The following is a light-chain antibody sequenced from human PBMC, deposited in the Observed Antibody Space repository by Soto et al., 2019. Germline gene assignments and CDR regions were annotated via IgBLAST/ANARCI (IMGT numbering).Light chain of an antibody. CDR1: QSISVY. V-gene: IGKV1-39*01. CDR2: AAS. Sequence: DIQLTQSPSSLSVFVGDTVTLTCRASQSISVYLNWYQQTPGKAPKLLIHAASSLQSGVPSRFNGTGSGTDFTLAITGLTPEDFATYYCQQSDTSPYTFGQGTKLE. J-gene: IGKJ2*01. CDR3: QQSDTSPYT.